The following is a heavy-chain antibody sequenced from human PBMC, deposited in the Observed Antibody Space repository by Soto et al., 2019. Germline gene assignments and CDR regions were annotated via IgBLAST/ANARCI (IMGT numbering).Heavy chain of an antibody. CDR3: ARTRRTTGTTPFDY. CDR1: GYSFTSYW. CDR2: IDPSDSYT. Sequence: XESLTISCKGSGYSFTSYWISLVRQMPGKGLEWMGRIDPSDSYTNYSPSFQGHVTISADKSISTAYLQWSSLKASDTAMYYCARTRRTTGTTPFDYWGQGTLVTVSS. V-gene: IGHV5-10-1*01. D-gene: IGHD1-1*01. J-gene: IGHJ4*02.